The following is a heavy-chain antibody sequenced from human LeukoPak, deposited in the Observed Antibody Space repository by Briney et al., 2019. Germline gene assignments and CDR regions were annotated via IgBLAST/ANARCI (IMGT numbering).Heavy chain of an antibody. CDR1: GFPFSSYS. Sequence: PGGSLRLSCAASGFPFSSYSMNWVRQAPGEGLEWVSYISSSRTTSYADSVKGRFTISRDNAKNSLYLQMNSLRAEDTAVYYCARGDGDYVNWGQGTLVTVSS. J-gene: IGHJ4*02. V-gene: IGHV3-48*04. D-gene: IGHD4-17*01. CDR2: ISSSRTT. CDR3: ARGDGDYVN.